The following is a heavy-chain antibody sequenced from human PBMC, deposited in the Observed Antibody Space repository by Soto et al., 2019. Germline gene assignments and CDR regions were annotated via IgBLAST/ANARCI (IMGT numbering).Heavy chain of an antibody. D-gene: IGHD2-21*02. Sequence: QAQLVQSGAEVTKPGASVKVSCEASGYSFTAYYIHWVRQAPGQGLEWMGWVNPNTGGTKYAQKFQGTVTMTRDTSITTAYMERSRLRSDDTAVYYCARQLAYCAGDCYTEPIDYWGQGTLVTVSS. V-gene: IGHV1-2*02. CDR2: VNPNTGGT. CDR3: ARQLAYCAGDCYTEPIDY. J-gene: IGHJ4*02. CDR1: GYSFTAYY.